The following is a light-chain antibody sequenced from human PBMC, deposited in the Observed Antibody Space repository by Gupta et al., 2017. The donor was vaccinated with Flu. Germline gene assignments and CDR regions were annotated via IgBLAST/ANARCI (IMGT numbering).Light chain of an antibody. CDR2: DVS. CDR3: SSYTSSSIVV. J-gene: IGLJ2*01. Sequence: SAMTQPASVSGSPGPSITISGTATNSDVGGYNYVSWYQQTPGKAPKLIFYDVSNRPAGVSNRFSASESGNTASLTISGRQEEDDAYYLGSSYTSSSIVVFGGGTKLTVL. CDR1: NSDVGGYNY. V-gene: IGLV2-14*01.